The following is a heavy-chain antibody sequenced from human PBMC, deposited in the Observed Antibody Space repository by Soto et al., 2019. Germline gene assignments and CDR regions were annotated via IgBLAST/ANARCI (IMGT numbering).Heavy chain of an antibody. CDR1: GFTFSDYY. J-gene: IGHJ4*02. Sequence: QVQLVESGGGLVKPGGSLRLSCAASGFTFSDYYMAWIRQAPGRGLEWISYISDIGKTIHYADSVKGRFTISRDNATASLFLQMDSLTAGDTGTYCCAGNSVHFADYWGQGKRVRVSS. CDR3: AGNSVHFADY. CDR2: ISDIGKTI. D-gene: IGHD1-26*01. V-gene: IGHV3-11*01.